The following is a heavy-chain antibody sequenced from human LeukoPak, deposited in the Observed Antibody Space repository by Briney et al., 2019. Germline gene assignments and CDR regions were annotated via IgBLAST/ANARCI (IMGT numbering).Heavy chain of an antibody. CDR1: GGSISSGSYY. J-gene: IGHJ4*02. Sequence: SQTLSLTCTVSGGSISSGSYYWSWIRQPAGKGLEWIGRIYTSGSTNYNPSLKSRVTISVDTSKNQFSLKLSSVTAADTAVYYCASPKTDFWSGYYFDYWGQGTLVTVSS. D-gene: IGHD3-3*01. CDR2: IYTSGST. CDR3: ASPKTDFWSGYYFDY. V-gene: IGHV4-61*02.